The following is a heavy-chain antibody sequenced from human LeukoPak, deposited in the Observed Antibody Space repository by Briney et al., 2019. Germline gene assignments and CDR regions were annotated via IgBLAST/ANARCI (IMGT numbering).Heavy chain of an antibody. CDR1: GFTFSSYA. D-gene: IGHD3-3*01. J-gene: IGHJ4*02. CDR2: ISGSGGST. Sequence: GGSLRLSCAASGFTFSSYAMSWVRQAPGKGLEWVSAISGSGGSTYYADSVKGRFTISRDNFKNTLYLQMNSLRAEDTAVYHCAKDRGNDFWSGYRHYYFDYWGQGTLVTVSS. CDR3: AKDRGNDFWSGYRHYYFDY. V-gene: IGHV3-23*01.